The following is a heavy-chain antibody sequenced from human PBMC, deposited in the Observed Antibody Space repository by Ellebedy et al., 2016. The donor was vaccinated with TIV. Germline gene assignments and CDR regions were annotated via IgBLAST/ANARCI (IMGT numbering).Heavy chain of an antibody. J-gene: IGHJ6*02. Sequence: GESLKISCKGSGYNFATYWINWVRQMPGKVLEGMGKIDPGDSSTYYSPSFQGHVTISVDKSINTAYLQWSSLKASDTAMYYCARLGPHYYYYGMDVWGQGTTVTVSS. CDR2: IDPGDSST. CDR1: GYNFATYW. CDR3: ARLGPHYYYYGMDV. V-gene: IGHV5-10-1*01.